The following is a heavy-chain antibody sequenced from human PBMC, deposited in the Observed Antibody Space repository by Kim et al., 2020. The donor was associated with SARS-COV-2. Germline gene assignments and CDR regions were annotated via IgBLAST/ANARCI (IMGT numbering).Heavy chain of an antibody. Sequence: ASVKVSCTASGYAFTDYYLHWVRQAPGQGLEWMGWISPNTGGTSYAQKFQGRVTVTRDTSVSTAYLELSSLRSDDTAVFYCARDLLRDADNYYYIMDVWGQGTTVTVSS. CDR1: GYAFTDYY. CDR3: ARDLLRDADNYYYIMDV. CDR2: ISPNTGGT. J-gene: IGHJ6*02. V-gene: IGHV1-2*02.